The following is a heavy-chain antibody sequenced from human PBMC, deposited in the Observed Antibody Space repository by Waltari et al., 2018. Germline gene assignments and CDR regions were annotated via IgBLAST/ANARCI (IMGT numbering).Heavy chain of an antibody. CDR1: GDTLTELS. Sequence: QVQLVQSGAEVKKPGASVKVSCKVSGDTLTELSMHWVRRDPGKGHEWMGGFDPEDGETIYAQKFQGRVTMTEDTSTDTAYMELSSLRSEDTAVYYCATSRDGYNLVAFDIWGQGTMVTVSS. CDR2: FDPEDGET. D-gene: IGHD5-12*01. CDR3: ATSRDGYNLVAFDI. J-gene: IGHJ3*02. V-gene: IGHV1-24*01.